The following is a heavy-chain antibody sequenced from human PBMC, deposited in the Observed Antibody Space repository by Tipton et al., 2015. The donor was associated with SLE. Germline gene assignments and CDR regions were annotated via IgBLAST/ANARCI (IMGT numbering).Heavy chain of an antibody. CDR1: GGSISGYY. V-gene: IGHV4-4*07. D-gene: IGHD4-17*01. Sequence: TLSLTCTVSGGSISGYYWSWVRQPAGKGLEWIGRIYTSASTIYNPSLKSRLTISVDTSKNQFSLKLSSVTAADTAVYYCARVVDYGDRSYLFDYWGQGTLVTVSS. CDR2: IYTSAST. CDR3: ARVVDYGDRSYLFDY. J-gene: IGHJ4*02.